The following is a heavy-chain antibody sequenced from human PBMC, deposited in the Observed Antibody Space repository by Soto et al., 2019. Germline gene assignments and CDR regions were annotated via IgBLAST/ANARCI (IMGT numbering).Heavy chain of an antibody. D-gene: IGHD6-6*01. Sequence: PSGTLSLTCPVPGVSISRYFWIWTRQPPGKGLEWIGYIYYSGSTNYNPSLKSRVTISVDTSKNQFSLKLSSVTAADTAVYYCARRSSFRSSWFDPWGQGTLVTVSS. CDR2: IYYSGST. J-gene: IGHJ5*02. CDR1: GVSISRYF. CDR3: ARRSSFRSSWFDP. V-gene: IGHV4-59*08.